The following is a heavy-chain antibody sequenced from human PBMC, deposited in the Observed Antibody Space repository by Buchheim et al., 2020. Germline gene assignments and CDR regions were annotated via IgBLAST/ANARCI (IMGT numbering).Heavy chain of an antibody. D-gene: IGHD6-19*01. CDR1: GYTFTSYY. J-gene: IGHJ4*02. Sequence: QVQLVQSGAEVKKPGASVKVSCKASGYTFTSYYMHWVRQAPGQGLEWMGIINPSGGSTSYAQKFQGRVTMTRDTSTSTVHMELSSLRSEDTAVYYCARDTGAVAGHIPVGLVGVGDYWGQGTL. V-gene: IGHV1-46*01. CDR2: INPSGGST. CDR3: ARDTGAVAGHIPVGLVGVGDY.